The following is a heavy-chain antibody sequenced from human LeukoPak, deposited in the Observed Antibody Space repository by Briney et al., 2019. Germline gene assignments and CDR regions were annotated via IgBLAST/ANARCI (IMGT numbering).Heavy chain of an antibody. J-gene: IGHJ6*02. CDR3: TKERYWRDGYNTGYYFGMDV. CDR1: GFIFGNAW. V-gene: IGHV3-15*07. Sequence: GGSHTLSCAASGFIFGNAWMNWVREAPGKGLEWVGHIKSKIDGGTTEYAAPVKGRFTISRDDSKNTLYLQINSLKTEDTAVYYCTKERYWRDGYNTGYYFGMDVWGQGTTVTV. D-gene: IGHD5-24*01. CDR2: IKSKIDGGTT.